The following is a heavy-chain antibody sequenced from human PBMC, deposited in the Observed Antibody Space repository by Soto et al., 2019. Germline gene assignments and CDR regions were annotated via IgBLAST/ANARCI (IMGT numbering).Heavy chain of an antibody. CDR2: INPSGGST. CDR1: GYTFTSYY. CDR3: ARVNDYVWGSYPNYRPFYYFDY. D-gene: IGHD3-16*02. J-gene: IGHJ4*02. Sequence: QVQLVQSGAEVKKPGASVKVSCKASGYTFTSYYMHWVRQAPGQGLEWMGIINPSGGSTSYAQKFQGRVTMTRDTSTSTVYMELSSLRSEDTAVYYCARVNDYVWGSYPNYRPFYYFDYWGQGPLVTVSS. V-gene: IGHV1-46*01.